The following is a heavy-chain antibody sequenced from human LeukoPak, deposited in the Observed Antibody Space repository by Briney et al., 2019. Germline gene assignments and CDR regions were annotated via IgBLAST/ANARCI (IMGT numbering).Heavy chain of an antibody. D-gene: IGHD6-19*01. J-gene: IGHJ6*03. V-gene: IGHV3-15*01. Sequence: GGSLRLSCAASGFTFSSYAIHWARQAPGKGLEWVGRIKSKPDGGTTDYAAPVKGRFTISRDESKNTLYLQMNSLRAEDTAVYYCAREVYSSGWYVAYRFNYYMDVWGKGTTVTVSS. CDR3: AREVYSSGWYVAYRFNYYMDV. CDR1: GFTFSSYA. CDR2: IKSKPDGGTT.